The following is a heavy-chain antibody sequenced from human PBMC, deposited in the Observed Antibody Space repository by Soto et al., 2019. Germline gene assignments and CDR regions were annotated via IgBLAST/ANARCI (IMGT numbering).Heavy chain of an antibody. J-gene: IGHJ4*02. V-gene: IGHV4-39*01. D-gene: IGHD6-13*01. Sequence: QLQLQESGPGLVKPSETLSLTCTVSGGSISSSSYYWGWIRQPPGKGLEWIGSIYYSGSTYYNPSLKSRVTISVDTSKNQFSLKLSSVTAADTAVYYCASHAGYSSSWYDYWGQGTLVTVSS. CDR1: GGSISSSSYY. CDR2: IYYSGST. CDR3: ASHAGYSSSWYDY.